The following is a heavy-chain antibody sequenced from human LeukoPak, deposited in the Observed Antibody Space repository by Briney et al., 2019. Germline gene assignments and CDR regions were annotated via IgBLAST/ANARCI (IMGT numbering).Heavy chain of an antibody. J-gene: IGHJ5*02. Sequence: ASVKVSCTASGYTFTSYGISWVRQAPGQGLEWMGWISAYNGNTNYAQKLQGRVTMTTDTSTSTAYMELRSLRSDDTAVYYCARRVVVPAASPNWFDPWGQGTLVTVSS. D-gene: IGHD2-2*01. CDR1: GYTFTSYG. CDR3: ARRVVVPAASPNWFDP. CDR2: ISAYNGNT. V-gene: IGHV1-18*01.